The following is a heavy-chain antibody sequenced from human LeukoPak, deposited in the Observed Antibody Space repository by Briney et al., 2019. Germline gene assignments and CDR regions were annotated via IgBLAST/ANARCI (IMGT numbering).Heavy chain of an antibody. D-gene: IGHD2-21*02. Sequence: GGSLRLSCAAAGFTFNIYGMHSVRLAPGKGLEWVAFISFDGSNKPYVDSVRGRFTISRDISKNTLYLQMNSQRAEDTALYYCAKVRQPYCGGDCHYYYGMDFWGQGTMVTVSS. CDR2: ISFDGSNK. J-gene: IGHJ6*02. CDR3: AKVRQPYCGGDCHYYYGMDF. CDR1: GFTFNIYG. V-gene: IGHV3-30*18.